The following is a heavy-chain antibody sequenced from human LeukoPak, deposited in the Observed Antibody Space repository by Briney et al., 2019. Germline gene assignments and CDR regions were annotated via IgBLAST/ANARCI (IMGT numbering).Heavy chain of an antibody. V-gene: IGHV4-38-2*01. CDR2: IYHSGST. D-gene: IGHD2-15*01. CDR3: ARPRGSCSGGSCYYYYFDY. CDR1: GYSISSGYY. Sequence: SETLSLTCAVSGYSISSGYYWGWIRQPPGKGLEWIGSIYHSGSTYYNPSLKSRVTISVDTSKHQFSLQLSSVTAADTAVYYCARPRGSCSGGSCYYYYFDYWGQGPLVTVSS. J-gene: IGHJ4*02.